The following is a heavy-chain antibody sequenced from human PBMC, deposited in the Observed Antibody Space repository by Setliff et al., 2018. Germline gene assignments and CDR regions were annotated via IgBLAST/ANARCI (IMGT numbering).Heavy chain of an antibody. J-gene: IGHJ4*02. Sequence: GGSLRLSCAASDLNFDKYWMHWVRQAPGKGLEWVANIKQDESEKHYVGSVKGRFTISRDNARNSVYLQMNSLRPEDTAVYYCARTCSGSGCYAGLESWGQGTPVTVSS. CDR2: IKQDESEK. D-gene: IGHD2-15*01. CDR3: ARTCSGSGCYAGLES. CDR1: DLNFDKYW. V-gene: IGHV3-7*01.